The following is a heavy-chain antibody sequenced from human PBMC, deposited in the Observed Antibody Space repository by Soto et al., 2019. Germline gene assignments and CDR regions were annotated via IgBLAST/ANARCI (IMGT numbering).Heavy chain of an antibody. CDR2: INPSGGST. CDR1: GYTFTSYY. CDR3: ARAPHLTYYYGSGSYYH. V-gene: IGHV1-46*01. Sequence: QVQLVQSGAEVKKPGASVRVSCKASGYTFTSYYVHWVRQAPGQGLEWMGVINPSGGSTTYAQKFQGGVTMTRETSTSPVYTELSSLRSEDTAVYYCARAPHLTYYYGSGSYYHWGQGTLVTVSS. D-gene: IGHD3-10*01. J-gene: IGHJ5*02.